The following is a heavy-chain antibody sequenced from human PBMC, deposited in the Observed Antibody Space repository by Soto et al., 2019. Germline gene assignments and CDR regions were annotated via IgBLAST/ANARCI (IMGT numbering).Heavy chain of an antibody. Sequence: GESLKISCKGSGYSFTSYWIGWVRQMPGKGLEWMGIIYPGDSDTRYSSSFQGQVTISADKSISTAYLQWSSLKASDTAMYYCARPSTDYYYGMDVWGQGTTVTVSS. J-gene: IGHJ6*02. D-gene: IGHD2-2*01. CDR1: GYSFTSYW. V-gene: IGHV5-51*01. CDR2: IYPGDSDT. CDR3: ARPSTDYYYGMDV.